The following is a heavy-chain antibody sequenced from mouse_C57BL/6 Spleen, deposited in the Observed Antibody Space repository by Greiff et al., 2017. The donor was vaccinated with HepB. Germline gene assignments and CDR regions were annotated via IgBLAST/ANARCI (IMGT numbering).Heavy chain of an antibody. CDR2: ISYSGST. V-gene: IGHV3-2*02. CDR3: AITARIKY. Sequence: VQLQQSGPGLVKPSQSLSLTCTVTGYSITSGYGWNWIRQFPGNKLEWMGYISYSGSTNYNPSLKSRISITRDTSKNQFFRQLNSVTTEDTATYYCAITARIKYWGQGTTLTVSS. D-gene: IGHD1-2*01. CDR1: GYSITSGYG. J-gene: IGHJ2*01.